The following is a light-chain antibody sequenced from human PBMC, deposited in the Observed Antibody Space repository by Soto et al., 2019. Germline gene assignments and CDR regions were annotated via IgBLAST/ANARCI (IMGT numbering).Light chain of an antibody. CDR1: QSISRW. V-gene: IGKV1-5*01. Sequence: DIQMTQSPSTLSASVGDRVTITCRASQSISRWLAWYQQKPGEAPKVLILDASQIYDASSLEGGVPSRFSGSGSGTDFTLTISSLQPDDFATYYCQQLNSYPRITFGQGTRLEIK. J-gene: IGKJ5*01. CDR2: DAS. CDR3: QQLNSYPRIT.